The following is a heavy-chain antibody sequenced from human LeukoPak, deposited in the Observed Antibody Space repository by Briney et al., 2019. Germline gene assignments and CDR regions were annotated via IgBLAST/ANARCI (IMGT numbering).Heavy chain of an antibody. CDR1: GYIFTSYG. CDR3: AKAGPPIHYYYMDV. J-gene: IGHJ6*03. V-gene: IGHV1-18*01. CDR2: ISSYNGNT. Sequence: ASVRVSCKASGYIFTSYGINWVRQAPGQGLEWMGWISSYNGNTHYAQILQGRVTMTTDTSTSTAYMELRSLRSDDTAVYYCAKAGPPIHYYYMDVWGKGTAVTISS.